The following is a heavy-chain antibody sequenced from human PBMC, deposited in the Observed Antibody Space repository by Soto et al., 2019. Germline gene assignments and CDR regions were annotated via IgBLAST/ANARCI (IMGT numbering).Heavy chain of an antibody. Sequence: QVQLVESGGGVVQTGRSLRLSCAASGFTFSSYGMHWVRQAPGKGLEWVAVISYDGSNKYYADSVKGRFTISRHNSKNTLYLQMNSLRAEDTAVYYCAKEASSGWADFDYWGQGTLFTVSS. V-gene: IGHV3-30*18. CDR2: ISYDGSNK. D-gene: IGHD6-19*01. CDR1: GFTFSSYG. J-gene: IGHJ4*02. CDR3: AKEASSGWADFDY.